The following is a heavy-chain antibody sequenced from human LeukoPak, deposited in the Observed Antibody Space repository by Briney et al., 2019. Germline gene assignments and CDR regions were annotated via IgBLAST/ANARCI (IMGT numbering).Heavy chain of an antibody. CDR2: ISYDGSNK. J-gene: IGHJ3*02. V-gene: IGHV3-30*03. CDR3: ATTRAVAARGPFDI. D-gene: IGHD6-19*01. Sequence: GRSLRLSCAASGFTFSSYGMHWVRQAPGKGLEWVAFISYDGSNKFYADSVKGRFTISRDNSKNTLYLQMNSLRPEDTAVYYCATTRAVAARGPFDIWGQGTMVTVSS. CDR1: GFTFSSYG.